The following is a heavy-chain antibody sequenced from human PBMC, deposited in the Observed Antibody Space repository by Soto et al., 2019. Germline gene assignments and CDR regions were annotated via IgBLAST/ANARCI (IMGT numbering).Heavy chain of an antibody. J-gene: IGHJ4*02. Sequence: SETLSLTCTVSGGSISSYYWSWIRQPPGKGLEWIGYIYYSGSTNYNPSLKSRVTISVDTSKNQFSLKLSSVTAADTAVYYCAREEAITVFGVVTPDYWGQGIRVTVS. V-gene: IGHV4-59*12. CDR3: AREEAITVFGVVTPDY. CDR1: GGSISSYY. D-gene: IGHD3-3*01. CDR2: IYYSGST.